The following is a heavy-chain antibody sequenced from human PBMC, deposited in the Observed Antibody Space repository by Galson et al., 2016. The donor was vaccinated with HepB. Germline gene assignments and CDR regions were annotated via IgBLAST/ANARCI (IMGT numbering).Heavy chain of an antibody. D-gene: IGHD3-10*01. Sequence: SVKVSCKASGYSFTSHSISWVRQAPGQGLEWMGYITTYSGDTYYAPNLQGGVTMTTDTSTRTAYMGLRSLRSDDTAVYYCARDRDNYGSGSDYWGQGTLVTVSS. CDR3: ARDRDNYGSGSDY. CDR2: ITTYSGDT. J-gene: IGHJ4*02. CDR1: GYSFTSHS. V-gene: IGHV1-18*01.